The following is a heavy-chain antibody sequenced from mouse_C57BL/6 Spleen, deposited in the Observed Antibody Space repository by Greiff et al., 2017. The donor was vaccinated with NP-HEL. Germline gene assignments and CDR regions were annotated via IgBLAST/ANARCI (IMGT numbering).Heavy chain of an antibody. CDR2: IYPGDGDT. CDR3: ARREIYYGNYVGAMDY. CDR1: GYAFSSSW. D-gene: IGHD2-1*01. V-gene: IGHV1-82*01. J-gene: IGHJ4*01. Sequence: QVQLQQSGPELVKPGASVKISCKASGYAFSSSWMNWVKQRPGKGLEWIGRIYPGDGDTNYNGKFKGKATLTADKSSSTAYMQLSSLTSEDSAVYFCARREIYYGNYVGAMDYWGQGTSVTVSS.